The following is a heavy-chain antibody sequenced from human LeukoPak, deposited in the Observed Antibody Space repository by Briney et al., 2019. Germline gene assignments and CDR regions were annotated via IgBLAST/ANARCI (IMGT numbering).Heavy chain of an antibody. Sequence: PSETLSLTCTVSGASVSGSDSNWGWVRQPPGKGLEWIGNVYYSGSTAYNPSLKSRVTMSVATSKNQFSLKMTSVTAADTAVYYCTRLSKGRYFDYIFDYWGQGTLLTVSS. CDR3: TRLSKGRYFDYIFDY. D-gene: IGHD3-9*01. J-gene: IGHJ4*02. CDR1: GASVSGSDSN. CDR2: VYYSGST. V-gene: IGHV4-39*01.